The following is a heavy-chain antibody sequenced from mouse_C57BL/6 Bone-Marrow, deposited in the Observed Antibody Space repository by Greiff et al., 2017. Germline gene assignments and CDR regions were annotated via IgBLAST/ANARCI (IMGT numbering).Heavy chain of an antibody. J-gene: IGHJ2*01. V-gene: IGHV1-80*01. CDR3: ARSRDPITTVVRAFDY. CDR2: IYPGDGDT. D-gene: IGHD1-1*01. Sequence: VQLQQSGAELVKPGASVKISCKASGYAFSSYWMNWVKQRPGKGLEWIGQIYPGDGDTNYNGKFKGKATLTADKSSSTAYMQLSSLTSEDSAVYFCARSRDPITTVVRAFDYWGQGTTLTVSS. CDR1: GYAFSSYW.